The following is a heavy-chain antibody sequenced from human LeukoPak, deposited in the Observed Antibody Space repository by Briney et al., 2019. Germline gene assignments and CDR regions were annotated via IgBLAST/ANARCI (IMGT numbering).Heavy chain of an antibody. CDR3: AKKGGIVGASPFDY. CDR2: ISGSGGST. J-gene: IGHJ4*02. V-gene: IGHV3-23*01. D-gene: IGHD1-26*01. Sequence: PGGSLRLSCAASGFTFSSCAMSWVRQAPGKGLEWVSAISGSGGSTYYADSVKGRFTISRDNSKNTLYLQMNSLRAEDTAVYYCAKKGGIVGASPFDYWGQGTLVTVSS. CDR1: GFTFSSCA.